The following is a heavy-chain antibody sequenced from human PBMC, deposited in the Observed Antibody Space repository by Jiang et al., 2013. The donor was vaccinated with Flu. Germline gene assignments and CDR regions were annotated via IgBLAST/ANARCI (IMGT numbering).Heavy chain of an antibody. J-gene: IGHJ5*02. CDR3: ARRLGGSSEFDP. CDR2: IYYSGST. CDR1: GGSVSSSNYY. Sequence: LLKPSETLSLTCTVSGGSVSSSNYYWGWIRQPPGKGLEWIGNIYYSGSTYYNPSLKSRVAISLDTSKNHFSLTLSSVTAADTAVYYCARRLGGSSEFDPWGQGTLV. V-gene: IGHV4-39*02. D-gene: IGHD6-6*01.